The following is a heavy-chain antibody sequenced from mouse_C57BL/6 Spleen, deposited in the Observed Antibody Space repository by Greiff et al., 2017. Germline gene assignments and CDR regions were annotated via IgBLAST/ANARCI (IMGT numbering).Heavy chain of an antibody. Sequence: VQLQQSGPELVKPGASVKISCKASGYSFTDYNMNWVKQSNGKSLEWIGVINPNYGTTSYNQKFKGKATLTVDQSSSTAYMQLNSLTSEDSAVYDFASPLYYYYDEVAYWGQGTLVTVSA. CDR3: ASPLYYYYDEVAY. J-gene: IGHJ3*01. CDR1: GYSFTDYN. CDR2: INPNYGTT. V-gene: IGHV1-39*01. D-gene: IGHD2-4*01.